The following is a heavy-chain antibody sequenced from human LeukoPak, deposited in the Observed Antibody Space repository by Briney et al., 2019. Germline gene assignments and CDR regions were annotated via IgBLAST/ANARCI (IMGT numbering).Heavy chain of an antibody. D-gene: IGHD4-17*01. V-gene: IGHV3-23*01. Sequence: GGSLKLSCAASGFTFSSYSMNWVRQAPGKGLEWVSAISISGSKTYYADSVKGRFTISRDNSKNTLYLQMNSLRAEDTAVYYCANEIRPNDYWGQGTQVTVSS. CDR1: GFTFSSYS. CDR2: ISISGSKT. J-gene: IGHJ4*02. CDR3: ANEIRPNDY.